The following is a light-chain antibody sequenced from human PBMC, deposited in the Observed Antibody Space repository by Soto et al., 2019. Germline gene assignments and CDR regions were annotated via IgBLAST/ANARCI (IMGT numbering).Light chain of an antibody. V-gene: IGLV1-51*01. CDR3: GTWDSRLSVVV. CDR1: SSNIGSNS. Sequence: QSVLTQPPSVSAAPGQKVTISCSGSSSNIGSNSVSWYQHLPGTAPKLLIYDNNKRPSGIPDRFSASRSGTSATLGVTGLQTGDEADYYCGTWDSRLSVVVFGGRTKLTVL. CDR2: DNN. J-gene: IGLJ2*01.